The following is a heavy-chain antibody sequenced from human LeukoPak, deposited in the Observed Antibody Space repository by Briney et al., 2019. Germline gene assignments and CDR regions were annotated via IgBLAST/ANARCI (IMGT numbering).Heavy chain of an antibody. CDR1: GYTFTSYD. D-gene: IGHD3-10*01. V-gene: IGHV1-8*01. Sequence: ASVKVSCKASGYTFTSYDINWVRQATGQGLEWMGWMNPNSGNTGYAQKFQGRVTMTRNTSISTAYMELSSLRSEDTAVYYCARGPVYGSGSYYPSDYWAREPWSPSPQ. CDR2: MNPNSGNT. CDR3: ARGPVYGSGSYYPSDY. J-gene: IGHJ4*02.